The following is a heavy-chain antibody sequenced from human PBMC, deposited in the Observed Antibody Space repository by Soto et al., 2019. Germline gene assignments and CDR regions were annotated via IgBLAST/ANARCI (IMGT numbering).Heavy chain of an antibody. CDR3: ALQGGGGIQYCSTVTAFLVNRSSDL. D-gene: IGHD3-3*02. CDR2: IYYSGST. V-gene: IGHV4-39*01. Sequence: PPGKGLEWIGSIYYSGSTYYNPSLKSRVTISVDTSKNQFSLKLSSVTAADTAVYYCALQGGGGIQYCSTVTAFLVNRSSDL. J-gene: IGHJ2*01.